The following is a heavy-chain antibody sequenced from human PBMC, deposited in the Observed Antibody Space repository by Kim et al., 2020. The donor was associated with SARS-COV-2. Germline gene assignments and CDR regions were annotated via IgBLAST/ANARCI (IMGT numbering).Heavy chain of an antibody. J-gene: IGHJ4*02. CDR3: VRDMYYYDSSGFRRGPFDY. Sequence: GGSLRLSCAASGFTFSSYNMNWVRQAPGKGLEWVSSISVGGSYISYADSVRGRFTISRDNAKNSLYLQLNSLRAEDTAVYYCVRDMYYYDSSGFRRGPFDYGGQGTLVTLSS. CDR1: GFTFSSYN. V-gene: IGHV3-21*01. D-gene: IGHD3-22*01. CDR2: ISVGGSYI.